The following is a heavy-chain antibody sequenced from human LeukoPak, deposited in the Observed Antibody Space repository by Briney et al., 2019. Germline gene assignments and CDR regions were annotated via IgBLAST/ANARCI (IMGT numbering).Heavy chain of an antibody. Sequence: GESLKISCKGSGYSFTSYGISWVRQAPGQGLEWMGWISAYNGNTNYAQKLQGRVTMTTDTSTSTAYMELRSLRSDDTAVYYCARARYYIVATITSWFDPWGQGTLVTVSS. D-gene: IGHD5-12*01. CDR3: ARARYYIVATITSWFDP. V-gene: IGHV1-18*01. CDR2: ISAYNGNT. CDR1: GYSFTSYG. J-gene: IGHJ5*02.